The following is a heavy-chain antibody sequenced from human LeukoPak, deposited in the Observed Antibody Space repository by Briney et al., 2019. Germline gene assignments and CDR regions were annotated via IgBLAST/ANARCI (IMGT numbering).Heavy chain of an antibody. CDR1: GFTFSSYS. Sequence: GGSLRLSCAASGFTFSSYSMHWVRQAPGKGLEWVANILYDGSHEFYADSVKGRFTISRDNSKNTLYLQINSLKTEDTAVYFCAKEGRWLDSWGQGTLVTVSS. J-gene: IGHJ4*02. D-gene: IGHD4-23*01. CDR2: ILYDGSHE. V-gene: IGHV3-30*04. CDR3: AKEGRWLDS.